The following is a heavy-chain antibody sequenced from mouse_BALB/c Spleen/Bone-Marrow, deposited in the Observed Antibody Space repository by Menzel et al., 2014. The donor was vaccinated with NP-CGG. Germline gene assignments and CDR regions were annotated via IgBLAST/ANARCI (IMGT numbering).Heavy chain of an antibody. Sequence: QVQLQQSGLELVKPGASVKMSCKASGYTFTSYWMHWVKQRPGQGLEWIGYINPSTGYTEYNQKFKDKATLTADRSSSTAYMQLSSLTSEDSAVYYCARYYRYDGFAYWGQGTLVTVSA. V-gene: IGHV1S26*01. CDR2: INPSTGYT. CDR3: ARYYRYDGFAY. J-gene: IGHJ3*01. D-gene: IGHD2-14*01. CDR1: GYTFTSYW.